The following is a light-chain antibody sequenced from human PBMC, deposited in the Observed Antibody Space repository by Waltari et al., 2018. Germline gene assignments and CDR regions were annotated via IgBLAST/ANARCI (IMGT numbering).Light chain of an antibody. Sequence: EIVLTQSPGTLSLSPGERATLSCRASQTVSSTYLAWYQQKPGQAPRLLIYGASTRATGIPDRFSGSGSGTDFTLTISRLEPEDFXVYYCHQCANLXXTFXXGXKXD. J-gene: IGKJ3*01. CDR2: GAS. CDR1: QTVSSTY. CDR3: HQCANLXXT. V-gene: IGKV3-20*01.